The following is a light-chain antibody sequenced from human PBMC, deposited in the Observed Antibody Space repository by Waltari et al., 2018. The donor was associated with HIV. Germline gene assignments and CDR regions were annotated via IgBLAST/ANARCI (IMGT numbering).Light chain of an antibody. CDR1: QRVSSRF. CDR3: QQYGSSLFT. V-gene: IGKV3-20*01. Sequence: ELVLTQSPGTLSLSPGERATLSRRASQRVSSRFLAWYQQEPGQAPRLLIYGASSRATGIPDRFSGRGSGKEFTLTISSLGPEDFAVYHCQQYGSSLFTFGGGTKVEIK. CDR2: GAS. J-gene: IGKJ4*01.